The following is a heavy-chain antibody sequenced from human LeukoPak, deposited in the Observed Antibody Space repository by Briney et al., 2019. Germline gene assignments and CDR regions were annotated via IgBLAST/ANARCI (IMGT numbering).Heavy chain of an antibody. CDR3: ARAYQQLDDGFDY. J-gene: IGHJ4*02. CDR1: GGSFGGYY. CDR2: INHSGST. D-gene: IGHD6-13*01. Sequence: SETLSLTCAVYGGSFGGYYWSWIRQPPGKGLEWIVEINHSGSTNYNPSLKSRVTISVDTSKNEFSLKLSSVTAADTAVYYCARAYQQLDDGFDYWGQGTLVTVSS. V-gene: IGHV4-34*01.